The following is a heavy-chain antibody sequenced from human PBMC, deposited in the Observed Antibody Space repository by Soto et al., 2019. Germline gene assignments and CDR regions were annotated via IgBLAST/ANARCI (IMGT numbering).Heavy chain of an antibody. D-gene: IGHD3-10*01. V-gene: IGHV4-39*01. CDR3: ARRRTYYYGSGSLGDAFAI. CDR2: IYYSGST. J-gene: IGHJ3*02. Sequence: QLQLQESGPGLVKPSDTLSLTCTVSGGSISSSSYYWGWIRQPPGKGLEWIGSIYYSGSTYYNPSLKRRVTISVDTSKNQFSLKLSSVTAADTAVYYCARRRTYYYGSGSLGDAFAIWGQGTMVTVSS. CDR1: GGSISSSSYY.